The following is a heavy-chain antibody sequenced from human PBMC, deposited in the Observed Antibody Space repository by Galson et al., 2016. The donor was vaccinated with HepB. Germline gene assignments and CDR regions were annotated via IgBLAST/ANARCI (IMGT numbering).Heavy chain of an antibody. J-gene: IGHJ4*02. V-gene: IGHV3-74*01. CDR2: IKGDGSHA. D-gene: IGHD1-1*01. CDR1: RFTFSSYW. Sequence: SMRLSGAASRFTFSSYWMHWVRQAPGMGLEWVSRIKGDGSHAIYVDSVTGRFTISRDNAKNTLYLQVNNLRGEDTAVYYCVREGDHWNFDHWGQGTLVTVSS. CDR3: VREGDHWNFDH.